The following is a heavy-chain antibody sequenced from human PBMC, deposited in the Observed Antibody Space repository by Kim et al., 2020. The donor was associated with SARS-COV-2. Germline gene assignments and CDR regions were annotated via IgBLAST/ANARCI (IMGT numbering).Heavy chain of an antibody. D-gene: IGHD4-17*01. J-gene: IGHJ6*02. Sequence: YPGSVKGRFTISREDAKNSLYLQMNSLRAGDTAVYYCARGLRGYYYGMDVWGQGTTVTVSS. CDR3: ARGLRGYYYGMDV. V-gene: IGHV3-13*01.